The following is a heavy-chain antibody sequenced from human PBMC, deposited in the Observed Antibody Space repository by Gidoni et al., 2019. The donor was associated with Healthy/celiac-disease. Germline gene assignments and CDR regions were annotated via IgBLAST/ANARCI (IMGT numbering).Heavy chain of an antibody. J-gene: IGHJ6*02. CDR1: GGSIRIISYY. CDR2: IYYSGST. V-gene: IGHV4-39*07. Sequence: QLQLQESGPGLVKPSETLSLTCTVSGGSIRIISYYWGWIRQPPGKGLEWIGSIYYSGSTYYNPSLKSRVTISVDTSKNQFSLKLSSVTAADTAVDYCARDVNYYGSGSYYYYYYGMDVWGQGTTVTVSS. D-gene: IGHD3-10*01. CDR3: ARDVNYYGSGSYYYYYYGMDV.